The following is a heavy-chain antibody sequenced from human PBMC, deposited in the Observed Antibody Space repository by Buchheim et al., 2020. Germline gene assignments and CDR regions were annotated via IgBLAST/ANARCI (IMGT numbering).Heavy chain of an antibody. CDR3: AKDACSGDSCWDPGMDV. V-gene: IGHV3-30*18. CDR2: ISYDGSNK. D-gene: IGHD2-15*01. Sequence: QVQLVESGGGVVQPGGSLRLSCAASGFTFSTYGMHWVRQAPGKGLEWVTVISYDGSNKYYADSVKGRFTISRDNSKNTLYLQMSSLRAEDTAVYYWAKDACSGDSCWDPGMDVWGQGTT. J-gene: IGHJ6*02. CDR1: GFTFSTYG.